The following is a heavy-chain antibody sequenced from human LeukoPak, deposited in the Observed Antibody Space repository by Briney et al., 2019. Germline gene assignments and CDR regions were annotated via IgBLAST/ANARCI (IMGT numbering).Heavy chain of an antibody. CDR1: GFTFNSYG. V-gene: IGHV3-33*01. Sequence: PGGSLRLSCAASGFTFNSYGMHWVRQAPGKGLEWVAVIWYDGSNKYYADSVKGRFTISRDNSKNTPYLQMNSLRAEDTAVYYCARGDILTGYWADYWGQGTLVTVSS. CDR2: IWYDGSNK. CDR3: ARGDILTGYWADY. D-gene: IGHD3-9*01. J-gene: IGHJ4*02.